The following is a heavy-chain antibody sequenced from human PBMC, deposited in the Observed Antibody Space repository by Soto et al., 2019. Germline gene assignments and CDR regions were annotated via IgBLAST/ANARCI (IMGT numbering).Heavy chain of an antibody. Sequence: EVQLLESGGGLVQPGGSLRLSCAASGFTFSSYAMSWVRQAPGKGLEWVSAISGSGGSTYYADSVKGRFTISRDNSKNTVYLQMNRLRAEGKAVYYWWRNRGIPGPGGGGAPFDYWGQGTLVTVSS. D-gene: IGHD2-8*02. J-gene: IGHJ4*02. CDR3: WRNRGIPGPGGGGAPFDY. V-gene: IGHV3-23*01. CDR2: ISGSGGST. CDR1: GFTFSSYA.